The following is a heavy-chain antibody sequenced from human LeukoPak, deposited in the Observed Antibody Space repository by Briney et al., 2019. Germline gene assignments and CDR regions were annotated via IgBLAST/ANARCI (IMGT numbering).Heavy chain of an antibody. Sequence: GGSLRLSCAASGFIFSSYGMHWVRQAPGKGLEWVALISYDGSETYYADSVKGRFTISRDNSKNTPYLQMNSLRAEDTAVYYCAIVPYGDYDVATNYYYGMDVWGKGTTVTVSS. CDR3: AIVPYGDYDVATNYYYGMDV. CDR2: ISYDGSET. V-gene: IGHV3-30*03. D-gene: IGHD4-17*01. J-gene: IGHJ6*04. CDR1: GFIFSSYG.